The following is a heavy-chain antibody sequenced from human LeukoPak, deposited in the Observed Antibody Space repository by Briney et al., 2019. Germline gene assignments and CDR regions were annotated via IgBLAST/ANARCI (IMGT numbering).Heavy chain of an antibody. Sequence: GRSLRLSCAASGFTFSSYGMHWVRQAPGKGLEWVAVISYDGSNKYYADSVKGRFTISRDNPKNTLYLQMNSLRAEDTAVYYCAKDPEYCSGGSCYSDYFDYWGQGTLVTVSS. J-gene: IGHJ4*02. CDR3: AKDPEYCSGGSCYSDYFDY. D-gene: IGHD2-15*01. CDR2: ISYDGSNK. CDR1: GFTFSSYG. V-gene: IGHV3-30*18.